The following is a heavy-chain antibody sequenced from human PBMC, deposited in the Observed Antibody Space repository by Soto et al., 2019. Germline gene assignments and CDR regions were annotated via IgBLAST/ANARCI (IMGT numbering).Heavy chain of an antibody. V-gene: IGHV4-59*01. J-gene: IGHJ4*02. Sequence: QVQLQESGPGLVKPSETLSLTCTVSGGSIGTDYWTWMRQPPGKGLEWIAYVYYTGSATYNPSLKSRVTISVDTSKNQISLKVSSVTAADTAVYYCARGRGDAAGTRLDNWGQGILVTVSS. CDR3: ARGRGDAAGTRLDN. D-gene: IGHD6-13*01. CDR1: GGSIGTDY. CDR2: VYYTGSA.